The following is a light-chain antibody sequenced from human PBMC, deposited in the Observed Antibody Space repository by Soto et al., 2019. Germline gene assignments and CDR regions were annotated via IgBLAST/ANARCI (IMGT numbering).Light chain of an antibody. Sequence: QAVVTQPPSVSGAPGQRVTISCTGSSSNIGAGYDVQWYQQLPGTAPKLLIYGNTNRPSGVPDRFSGSKSGTSASLAITGLQAEEEADYYCQSHDSSLSGWVFGGGTKVTVL. J-gene: IGLJ3*02. CDR2: GNT. CDR1: SSNIGAGYD. V-gene: IGLV1-40*01. CDR3: QSHDSSLSGWV.